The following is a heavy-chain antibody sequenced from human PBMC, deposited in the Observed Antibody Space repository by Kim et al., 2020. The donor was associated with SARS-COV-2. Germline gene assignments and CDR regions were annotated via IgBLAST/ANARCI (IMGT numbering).Heavy chain of an antibody. CDR3: ARTFGYGDYGGFDY. J-gene: IGHJ4*02. Sequence: SETLSLTCTVSGGSISSGGYYWSWIRQHPGKGLEWIGYIYYSGSTYYNPSLKSRVTIPVDTSKNQFSLKLSSVTTADTAVYYCARTFGYGDYGGFDYWGQGTLVTVSS. D-gene: IGHD4-17*01. V-gene: IGHV4-31*03. CDR2: IYYSGST. CDR1: GGSISSGGYY.